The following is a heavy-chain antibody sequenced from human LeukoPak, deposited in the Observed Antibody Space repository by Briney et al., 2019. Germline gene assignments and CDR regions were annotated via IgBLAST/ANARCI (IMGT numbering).Heavy chain of an antibody. CDR3: ARLEGLFGRSWYFDY. V-gene: IGHV1-18*01. CDR2: ISTYNGNT. Sequence: SVPDTFLASVCTYPRYRISWVRQAPGQGLEGMGLISTYNGNTNYDQKLQGRVNMTTDTSTSKAYMELRSLRSDDTAVDYCARLEGLFGRSWYFDYWGQGTLVTVSS. D-gene: IGHD6-13*01. CDR1: VCTYPRYR. J-gene: IGHJ4*02.